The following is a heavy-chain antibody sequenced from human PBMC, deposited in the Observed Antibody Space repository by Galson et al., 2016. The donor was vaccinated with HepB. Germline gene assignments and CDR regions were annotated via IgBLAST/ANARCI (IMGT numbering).Heavy chain of an antibody. CDR1: GFTFSYYG. CDR2: ISYDGSNK. V-gene: IGHV3-30*18. J-gene: IGHJ6*04. CDR3: AKEVEDIVATTYYYSGMDV. Sequence: SCAASGFTFSYYGMHWVRQAPGKGLAWVAVISYDGSNKYYADSVKSRITISRDNSKNTLYLQMNSLRAEDTAVYYCAKEVEDIVATTYYYSGMDVWGKGTTVTVSS. D-gene: IGHD5-12*01.